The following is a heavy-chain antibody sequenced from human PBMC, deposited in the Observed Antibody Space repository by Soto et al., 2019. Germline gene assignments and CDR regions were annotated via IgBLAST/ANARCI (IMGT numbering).Heavy chain of an antibody. Sequence: LSLTCTVSGGSISSSSYYWGWIRQPPGKGLEWIGSIYYSGSTYYNPSLKSRVTISVDTSKNQFSLKLSSVTAADTAVYYCARHGDSYGFDYWGQGTLVTVSS. J-gene: IGHJ4*02. CDR1: GGSISSSSYY. CDR3: ARHGDSYGFDY. CDR2: IYYSGST. V-gene: IGHV4-39*01. D-gene: IGHD5-18*01.